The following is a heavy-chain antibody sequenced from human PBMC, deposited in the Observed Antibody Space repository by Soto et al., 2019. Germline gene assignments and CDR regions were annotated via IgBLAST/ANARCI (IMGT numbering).Heavy chain of an antibody. J-gene: IGHJ4*02. D-gene: IGHD2-2*01. CDR3: ARGGIIVVVPARRRLFDY. CDR2: INHSGST. CDR1: GGSFSGYY. Sequence: QVQLQQWGAGLLKPSETLSLTCAVYGGSFSGYYWSWIRQHPGKGLEWIGEINHSGSTNYNPSLKSRVTISVDTSNNQFSLKLSAVTAADTAVYYCARGGIIVVVPARRRLFDYWGQGTLVTVSS. V-gene: IGHV4-34*01.